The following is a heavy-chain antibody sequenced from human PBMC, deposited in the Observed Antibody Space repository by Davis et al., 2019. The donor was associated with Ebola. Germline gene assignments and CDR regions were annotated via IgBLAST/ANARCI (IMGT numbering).Heavy chain of an antibody. V-gene: IGHV3-23*01. CDR1: GITFTSYA. CDR2: ISGSGGST. Sequence: PGGSLRLSCAASGITFTSYAMSWARQAPGKGLEWVSAISGSGGSTYYADSVKGRFTISRDNSKNTLYLQMNSLRAEDTAVYYCAKGRRVQLWGGFDYWGQGTLVTVSS. J-gene: IGHJ4*02. D-gene: IGHD5-18*01. CDR3: AKGRRVQLWGGFDY.